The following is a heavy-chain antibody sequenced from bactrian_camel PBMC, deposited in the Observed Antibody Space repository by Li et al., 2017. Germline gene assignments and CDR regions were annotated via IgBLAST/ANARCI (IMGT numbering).Heavy chain of an antibody. CDR2: IYTRGGGGIT. Sequence: VQLVESGGRLVQPGGSLRLSCAASRYTDSRACMGWFRQAPGKEREGVARIYTRGGGGITYYADSVKGRFTISQDSAKNTVYLQMNSLKPEDTAMYYCAANFGPYCSGPYLARRANFLGQGTQVTVS. CDR1: RYTDSRAC. D-gene: IGHD2*01. J-gene: IGHJ4*01. V-gene: IGHV3S40*01.